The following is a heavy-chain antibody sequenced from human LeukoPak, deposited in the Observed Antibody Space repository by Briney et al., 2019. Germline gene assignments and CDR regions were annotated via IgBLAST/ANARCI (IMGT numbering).Heavy chain of an antibody. V-gene: IGHV1-69*06. CDR3: ARANTFWSGYYRSYYYYYMDV. CDR1: GGTFSSYA. J-gene: IGHJ6*03. CDR2: IIPIFGTA. Sequence: ASVKVSCKASGGTFSSYAISWVRQAPGQGLEWMGRIIPIFGTANYAQKFQGRVTITADKSTSTAYMELSSLRSEDTAVYYCARANTFWSGYYRSYYYYYMDVWGKGTTVTVSS. D-gene: IGHD3-3*01.